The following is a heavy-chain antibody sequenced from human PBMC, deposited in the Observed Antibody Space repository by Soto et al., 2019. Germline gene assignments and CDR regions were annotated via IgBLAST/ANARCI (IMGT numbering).Heavy chain of an antibody. Sequence: ASVKVSCKASGYTFTSYDINWVRQATGQGLEWMGWMNPNSGNTGYAQKFQGRVTMTRNTSISTAYMELSSLRSEDTAVYYCARGVDGAGGYYFAYWGQGTLVTVSS. D-gene: IGHD4-17*01. V-gene: IGHV1-8*01. CDR2: MNPNSGNT. CDR1: GYTFTSYD. CDR3: ARGVDGAGGYYFAY. J-gene: IGHJ4*02.